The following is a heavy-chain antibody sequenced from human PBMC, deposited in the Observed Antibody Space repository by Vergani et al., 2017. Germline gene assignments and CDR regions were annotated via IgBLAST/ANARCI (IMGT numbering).Heavy chain of an antibody. CDR3: ARDLRLLYNRFDP. CDR2: TWYDGNNK. V-gene: IGHV3-33*01. Sequence: QVQLVESGGGVVQPGRSLRISCAAFGFTFNQYGMHWVRQAPGKGLEWVAVTWYDGNNKQYADSVKGRFTISRDNSKSTMYLQMNSLRDEDTGVYYCARDLRLLYNRFDPWGQGTLVTVSS. J-gene: IGHJ5*02. D-gene: IGHD1-14*01. CDR1: GFTFNQYG.